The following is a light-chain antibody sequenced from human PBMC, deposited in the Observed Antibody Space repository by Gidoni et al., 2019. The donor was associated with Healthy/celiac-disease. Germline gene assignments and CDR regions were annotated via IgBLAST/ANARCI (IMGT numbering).Light chain of an antibody. CDR3: MIWHSSAWV. Sequence: QAVLTQPSSLFPSPGASASPTCTLRSGINVGTYRIYWYQQKPGSPPQYLLRYKSDSDKQQGSGVPSRFSGSKDASANAGILLISGLQSEDEADYYCMIWHSSAWVFGGGTKLTVL. J-gene: IGLJ3*02. CDR1: SGINVGTYR. V-gene: IGLV5-45*02. CDR2: YKSDSDK.